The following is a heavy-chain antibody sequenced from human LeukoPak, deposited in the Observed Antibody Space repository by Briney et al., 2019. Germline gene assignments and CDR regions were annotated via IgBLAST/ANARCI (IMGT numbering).Heavy chain of an antibody. J-gene: IGHJ4*02. D-gene: IGHD6-13*01. CDR3: AKDGAWYSSSWFDY. V-gene: IGHV3-30*18. CDR1: GFTFSSYG. CDR2: ISYDGSNK. Sequence: GGSLRLSCAASGFTFSSYGMHWVRQAPGKGLEWVAVISYDGSNKYYADSVKGRFTISRDNSKNTLYLQMNSLRAEDTAVYYCAKDGAWYSSSWFDYWGQGTLVTVSS.